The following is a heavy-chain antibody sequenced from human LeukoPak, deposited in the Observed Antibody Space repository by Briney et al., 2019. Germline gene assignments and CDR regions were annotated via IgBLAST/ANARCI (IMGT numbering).Heavy chain of an antibody. J-gene: IGHJ3*02. CDR3: ARWTCLLLCPRAPAFDI. V-gene: IGHV4-61*01. D-gene: IGHD3-22*01. Sequence: PSETLSLTCTVSGVSVSSGSYYWSWIRQPPGRGLEWIAYIHYSGSAAYNPSLKSRVTISRDMSTNQFSLKMTSVTAADTAVYFCARWTCLLLCPRAPAFDIWGQGTMVTVSS. CDR1: GVSVSSGSYY. CDR2: IHYSGSA.